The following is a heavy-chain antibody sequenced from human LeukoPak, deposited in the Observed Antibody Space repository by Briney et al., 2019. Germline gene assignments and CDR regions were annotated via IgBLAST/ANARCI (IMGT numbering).Heavy chain of an antibody. V-gene: IGHV3-21*04. CDR1: GFTFSSYS. D-gene: IGHD5-12*01. CDR2: ISSSSSYI. Sequence: GGSLRLSCAASGFTFSSYSMNWVRQAPGKGLEWVSSISSSSSYIYYADSAKGRFTISRDNSKYTVDLQMNSLRAEDTAIYYCAKDRLGGIYKSHDSWGQGTLVTVSS. CDR3: AKDRLGGIYKSHDS. J-gene: IGHJ4*02.